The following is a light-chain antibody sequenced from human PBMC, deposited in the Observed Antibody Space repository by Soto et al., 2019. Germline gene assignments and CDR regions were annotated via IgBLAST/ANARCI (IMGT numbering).Light chain of an antibody. Sequence: EIVMTQSPATLSVSPGERATLSCRASQRITSALAWYQQKPGQAPRLLIYDVSTRASGIPDRFSGSGSGAEFTLTISSLQFEDFAVYYCQQYQNWYTFGQGPKLEI. J-gene: IGKJ2*01. V-gene: IGKV3-15*01. CDR1: QRITSA. CDR2: DVS. CDR3: QQYQNWYT.